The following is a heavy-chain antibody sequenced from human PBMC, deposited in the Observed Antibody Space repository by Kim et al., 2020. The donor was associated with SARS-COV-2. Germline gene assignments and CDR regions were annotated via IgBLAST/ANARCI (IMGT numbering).Heavy chain of an antibody. CDR2: IYYSGST. Sequence: SETLSLTCTVSGGSISSYYWSWIRQPPGKGLEWIGYIYYSGSTNYNPSLKSRVTISVDTSKNQFSLKLSSVTAADTAVYYCARGWDIVATILDYGMDVWG. CDR3: ARGWDIVATILDYGMDV. D-gene: IGHD5-12*01. CDR1: GGSISSYY. J-gene: IGHJ6*01. V-gene: IGHV4-59*01.